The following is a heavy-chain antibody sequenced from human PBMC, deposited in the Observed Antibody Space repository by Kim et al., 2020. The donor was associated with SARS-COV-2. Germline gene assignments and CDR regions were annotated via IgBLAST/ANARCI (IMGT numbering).Heavy chain of an antibody. D-gene: IGHD5-12*01. CDR2: INAVNGNT. CDR1: GYTFTSYA. Sequence: ASVKVSCKASGYTFTSYAMHWVRQAPGQRLEWMGWINAVNGNTKYSQKFQGRVTITRDTSASTAYMELSSLRSEDTAVYYCARVGGYSGYDYFHFDYWGQGTLVTVSS. V-gene: IGHV1-3*01. CDR3: ARVGGYSGYDYFHFDY. J-gene: IGHJ4*02.